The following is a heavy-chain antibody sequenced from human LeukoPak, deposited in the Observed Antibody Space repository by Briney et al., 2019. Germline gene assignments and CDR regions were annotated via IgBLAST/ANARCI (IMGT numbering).Heavy chain of an antibody. V-gene: IGHV3-30*18. J-gene: IGHJ4*02. CDR2: ISYDGSNK. CDR3: AKGVDTAMVTLYAIDY. CDR1: GFTFSSYV. D-gene: IGHD5-18*01. Sequence: GGSLRLSCAASGFTFSSYVMHWVRQAPGKGLEWVAVISYDGSNKYYADSVKGRFTISRDNSKNTLYLQMYSLRAEDTAVYYCAKGVDTAMVTLYAIDYWGQGTLVTVSS.